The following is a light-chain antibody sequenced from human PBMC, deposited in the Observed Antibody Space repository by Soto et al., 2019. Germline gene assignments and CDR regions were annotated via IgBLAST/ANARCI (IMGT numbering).Light chain of an antibody. Sequence: QSALTQPPSASGFPGQSVTISCTGTNTDIGSYIYVSWYQQHPGEAPKLIIYEVSQRPSGVPDRFSASKSGNTASLTVSGLQTDDEADYYCISSAGRSTLFSGGTKLTVL. CDR3: ISSAGRSTL. J-gene: IGLJ3*02. CDR1: NTDIGSYIY. CDR2: EVS. V-gene: IGLV2-8*01.